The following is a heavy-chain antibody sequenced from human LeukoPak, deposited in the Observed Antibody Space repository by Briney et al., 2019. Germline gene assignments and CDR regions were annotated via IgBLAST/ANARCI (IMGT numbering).Heavy chain of an antibody. CDR3: ARGRFGATPGYYYYMDV. CDR1: GGTFSSYA. Sequence: SVKVSRKASGGTFSSYAISWVRQAPGQGLEWMGGIIPIFGTANYAQKFQGRVTITTDEPTSTAYMELSSLRSEDTAVYYCARGRFGATPGYYYYMDVWGKGTTVTVSS. V-gene: IGHV1-69*05. CDR2: IIPIFGTA. D-gene: IGHD3-3*01. J-gene: IGHJ6*03.